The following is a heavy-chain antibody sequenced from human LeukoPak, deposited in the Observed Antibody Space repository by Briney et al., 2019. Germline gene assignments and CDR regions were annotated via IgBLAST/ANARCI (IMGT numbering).Heavy chain of an antibody. Sequence: GGSLRLSCAASGFTFSDYYMNWVRQAPGKGLEWFSYISSSGSTKYYAASVKGRFTLSRDNAKNSLYLQMNSLRAEDTAVYYCARDRDPGYYDTNGYRRINAFDILGQGTMVTVSS. V-gene: IGHV3-11*04. CDR1: GFTFSDYY. D-gene: IGHD3-22*01. J-gene: IGHJ3*02. CDR3: ARDRDPGYYDTNGYRRINAFDI. CDR2: ISSSGSTK.